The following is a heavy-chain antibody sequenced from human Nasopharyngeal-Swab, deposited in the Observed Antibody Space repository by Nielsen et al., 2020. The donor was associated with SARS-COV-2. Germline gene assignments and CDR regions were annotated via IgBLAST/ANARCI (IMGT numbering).Heavy chain of an antibody. CDR3: ARSGYSNSDSDY. J-gene: IGHJ4*02. CDR2: IIPIFGTA. D-gene: IGHD6-6*01. Sequence: SVKVSCKASGGTFSSYAISWVRQAPGQGLEWMGGIIPIFGTADYAQKFQHRVTITADESTSTAYMELSSLRSEDTAVYYCARSGYSNSDSDYWGQGTLVTVSS. CDR1: GGTFSSYA. V-gene: IGHV1-69*13.